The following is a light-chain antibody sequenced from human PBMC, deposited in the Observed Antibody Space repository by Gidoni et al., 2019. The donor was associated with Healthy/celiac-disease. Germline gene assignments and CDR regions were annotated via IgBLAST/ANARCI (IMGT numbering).Light chain of an antibody. Sequence: QSALTQPASVSGSPGQSITISCTGTSSGVGGYNYVSWYQQHPGKAPKLMIYEVSNRPSGVPDRFSGSKSGNTASLTISGLQAEDEADYYCSSYTSSSTLVFGTGTKVXV. V-gene: IGLV2-14*01. J-gene: IGLJ1*01. CDR2: EVS. CDR3: SSYTSSSTLV. CDR1: SSGVGGYNY.